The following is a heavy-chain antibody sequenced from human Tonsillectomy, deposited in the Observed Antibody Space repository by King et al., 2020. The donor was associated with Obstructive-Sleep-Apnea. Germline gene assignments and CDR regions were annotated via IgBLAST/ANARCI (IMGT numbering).Heavy chain of an antibody. D-gene: IGHD6-13*01. Sequence: QLVQSGAEVKKPGASVKVSCRASGYTFSSAEIHWVRQAPGQGLEWMGWMNPNSGNTAYVQKFQVRVTMTRNPPINTAYMELSSLRSTDTAVYFCARGSSRSFDIWGQGTLVTVSS. CDR3: ARGSSRSFDI. V-gene: IGHV1-8*01. CDR2: MNPNSGNT. CDR1: GYTFSSAE. J-gene: IGHJ4*02.